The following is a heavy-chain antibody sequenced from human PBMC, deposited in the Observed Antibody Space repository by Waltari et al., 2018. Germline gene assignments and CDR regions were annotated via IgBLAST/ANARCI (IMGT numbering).Heavy chain of an antibody. Sequence: DVQLVESGGGLVQPGESLRLSCAASGFTFNTFWMHWVREVPGKGVVWVSRINSDGSDTAYADSVKGRFIISRDNAKNTVSLQMNRLRAEDTGIYYCVRNMDDSPGGPWGQGTLVTVSS. CDR2: INSDGSDT. J-gene: IGHJ5*02. CDR1: GFTFNTFW. CDR3: VRNMDDSPGGP. V-gene: IGHV3-74*01. D-gene: IGHD3-3*01.